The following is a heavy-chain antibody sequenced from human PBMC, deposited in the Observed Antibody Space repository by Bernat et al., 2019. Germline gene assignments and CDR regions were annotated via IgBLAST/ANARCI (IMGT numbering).Heavy chain of an antibody. Sequence: QVQLVESGGGVVQPGRSLRLSCAASGFTFSSYGMHWVRQAPGKGLEWVAVISYDGSNKYYADSVKGRFTISRDNSKNTLYLQMNSLRAEDTAVYYCAKCIAAAIDAFDIWGQGTMVTVSS. D-gene: IGHD6-13*01. CDR1: GFTFSSYG. CDR2: ISYDGSNK. J-gene: IGHJ3*02. V-gene: IGHV3-30*18. CDR3: AKCIAAAIDAFDI.